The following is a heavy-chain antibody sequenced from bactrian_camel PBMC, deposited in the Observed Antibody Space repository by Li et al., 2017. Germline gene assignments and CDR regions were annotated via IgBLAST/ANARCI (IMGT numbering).Heavy chain of an antibody. Sequence: VQLVESGGGSAQAGGSLVLSCEASAYAYSGSCMGWVRQAAGKEREVVATQGYDGRTTYRGSVKGRFTISKDNAKDTLYLQMDSLKPEDSAMYYCAADQYAFNLGNAYHYWGQGTQVTVS. D-gene: IGHD1*01. V-gene: IGHV3S44*01. CDR2: TQGYDGRT. CDR1: AYAYSGSC. CDR3: AADQYAFNLGNAYHY. J-gene: IGHJ4*01.